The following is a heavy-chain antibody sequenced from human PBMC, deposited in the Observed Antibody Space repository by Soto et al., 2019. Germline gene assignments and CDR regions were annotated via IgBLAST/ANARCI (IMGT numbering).Heavy chain of an antibody. J-gene: IGHJ3*02. CDR2: VSGSGDMT. CDR3: AKPPREYSGYGFDAFDI. Sequence: GGSLRLSCAASGFTFSSYAMSWVRQTPAKGLEWVSAVSGSGDMTYYTGSVKGRFTISRDNSKNTVFLQMNSLRAEDTAIYYCAKPPREYSGYGFDAFDIWGQGTMVTVSS. CDR1: GFTFSSYA. D-gene: IGHD5-12*01. V-gene: IGHV3-23*01.